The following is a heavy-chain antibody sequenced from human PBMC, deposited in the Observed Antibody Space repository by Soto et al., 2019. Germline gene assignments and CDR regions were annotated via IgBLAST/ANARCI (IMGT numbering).Heavy chain of an antibody. V-gene: IGHV5-51*01. CDR2: IYPGDSET. CDR3: AKRRGGNPDDGFDP. D-gene: IGHD2-15*01. Sequence: PGESLKISCKGSGYSFSNYWIVWVRQMPGKGLEWMGIIYPGDSETKYSPSFQGQVTISADKSINTAYLQWISLKASDTAMYYCAKRRGGNPDDGFDPWGQGTLVTVSS. CDR1: GYSFSNYW. J-gene: IGHJ5*02.